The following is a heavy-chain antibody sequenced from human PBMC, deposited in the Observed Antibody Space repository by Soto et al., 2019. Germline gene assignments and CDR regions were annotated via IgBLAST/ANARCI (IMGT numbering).Heavy chain of an antibody. J-gene: IGHJ5*02. Sequence: GESLKISCVGSGYSFTTYWIGWVRQMPGKGLEWMGIIYPGDSNTKYSPSLQGQVTISADDSISTAFLQWSSLKASDTATYYCVKRTFNLQISRWFDPWGQGTLVTVSS. CDR1: GYSFTTYW. V-gene: IGHV5-51*01. CDR3: VKRTFNLQISRWFDP. CDR2: IYPGDSNT.